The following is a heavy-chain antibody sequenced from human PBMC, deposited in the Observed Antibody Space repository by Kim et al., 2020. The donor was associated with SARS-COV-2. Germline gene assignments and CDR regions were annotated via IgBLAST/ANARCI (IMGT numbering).Heavy chain of an antibody. D-gene: IGHD6-13*01. V-gene: IGHV4-31*02. Sequence: STYYDPHLKRRVTISGDTSKNQFALKLSSVTAADKAVYYCAREADGKAGYWGQGTLGTVSS. CDR2: ST. J-gene: IGHJ4*02. CDR3: AREADGKAGY.